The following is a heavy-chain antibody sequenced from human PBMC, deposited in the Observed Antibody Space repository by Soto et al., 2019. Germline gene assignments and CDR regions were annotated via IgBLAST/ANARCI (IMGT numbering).Heavy chain of an antibody. CDR3: ARTFGVVTAPWFDP. CDR1: GFTFSSYA. Sequence: EVQLLESGGGLVQPGGSLRLSCAASGFTFSSYAMSWVRQAPGKGLEWVSAISGSGGSTYYADSVKGRFTISRDNSKNTLYLQMNSLRAEDTDVYYCARTFGVVTAPWFDPWGQGTLVTVSS. D-gene: IGHD3-3*01. J-gene: IGHJ5*02. V-gene: IGHV3-23*01. CDR2: ISGSGGST.